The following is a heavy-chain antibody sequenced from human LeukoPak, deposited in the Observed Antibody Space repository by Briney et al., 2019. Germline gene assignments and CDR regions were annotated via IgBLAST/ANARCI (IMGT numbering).Heavy chain of an antibody. CDR1: GFTFSSYA. Sequence: GGSLRLSCAASGFTFSSYAMHWVRQAPGKGLEWVAVISYDGSNKYYAGSVKGRFTISRDNSKNTLYLQMNSLRAEDTAVYYCAREWLHCSGGSCFDYWGQGTLVTVSS. CDR3: AREWLHCSGGSCFDY. J-gene: IGHJ4*02. D-gene: IGHD2-15*01. CDR2: ISYDGSNK. V-gene: IGHV3-30*04.